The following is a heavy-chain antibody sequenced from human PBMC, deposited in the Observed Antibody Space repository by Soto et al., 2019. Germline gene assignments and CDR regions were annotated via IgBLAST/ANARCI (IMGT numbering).Heavy chain of an antibody. J-gene: IGHJ4*02. Sequence: QVQLVQSGAEVKKPGASVKVSCKASGYTFTGYYMHWVRQAPGQGLEWMGWINPNSGGTNYAQKFQGRVTMTRDTSRGTAYGGVGRLRSDDTAVYYWARDGGGGRVRRMGYWGQGTLVTVSS. V-gene: IGHV1-2*02. CDR3: ARDGGGGRVRRMGY. CDR1: GYTFTGYY. D-gene: IGHD3-16*01. CDR2: INPNSGGT.